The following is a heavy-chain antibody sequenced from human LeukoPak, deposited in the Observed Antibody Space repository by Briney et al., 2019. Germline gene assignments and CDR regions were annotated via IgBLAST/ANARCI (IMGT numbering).Heavy chain of an antibody. D-gene: IGHD2/OR15-2a*01. Sequence: GGSLRLSCAASGFSFSSYWMHWVRQAPGKGLVWVARISPDGSSALSADSVRGRFTISRDNADNTLYLQLNSLRAEDTAVYYCARVSFCPRCHFDYWGQGALVTVSS. V-gene: IGHV3-74*03. J-gene: IGHJ4*02. CDR1: GFSFSSYW. CDR3: ARVSFCPRCHFDY. CDR2: ISPDGSSA.